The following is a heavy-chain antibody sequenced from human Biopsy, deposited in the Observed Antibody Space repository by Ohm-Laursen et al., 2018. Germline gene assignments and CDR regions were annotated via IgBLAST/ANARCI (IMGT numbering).Heavy chain of an antibody. CDR2: INPSGSTT. CDR3: ARNTGWYGDLYYFDY. CDR1: GYSFTSYY. V-gene: IGHV1-46*01. D-gene: IGHD6-19*01. Sequence: ASVKVSCKASGYSFTSYYMHWVRQAPGQGLEWMGMINPSGSTTSYPQIFQGRVTMTRDTSKSTVYMELSSLRSAYTAVYFCARNTGWYGDLYYFDYWGQGTPVTVSS. J-gene: IGHJ4*02.